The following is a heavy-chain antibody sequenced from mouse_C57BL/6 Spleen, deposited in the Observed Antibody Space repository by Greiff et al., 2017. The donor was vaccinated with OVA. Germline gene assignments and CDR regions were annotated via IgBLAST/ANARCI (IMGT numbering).Heavy chain of an antibody. CDR1: GFNIKNTY. D-gene: IGHD2-5*01. CDR3: AYYSNYGYYAMDY. CDR2: IDPANGNT. Sequence: EVQLQESVAELVRPGASVKLSCTASGFNIKNTYMHWVKQRPEQGLEWIGRIDPANGNTKYAPKFQGKATITADTSSNTAYLQLSSLTSEDTAIYYCAYYSNYGYYAMDYWGQGTSVTVSS. J-gene: IGHJ4*01. V-gene: IGHV14-3*01.